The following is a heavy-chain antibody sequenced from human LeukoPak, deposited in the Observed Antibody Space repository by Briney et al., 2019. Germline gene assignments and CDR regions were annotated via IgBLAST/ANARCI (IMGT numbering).Heavy chain of an antibody. V-gene: IGHV1-18*04. D-gene: IGHD1-1*01. CDR3: ARDISTTGDWFDP. J-gene: IGHJ5*02. CDR2: ISSYNGKT. CDR1: GYTFTGYY. Sequence: ASVKVSCKASGYTFTGYYMHWVRQAPGQGLEWMGWISSYNGKTNYAQKLQGRVTMTTDTSTSTAYMELRSLRSDDTALYYCARDISTTGDWFDPWGQGTLVTVSS.